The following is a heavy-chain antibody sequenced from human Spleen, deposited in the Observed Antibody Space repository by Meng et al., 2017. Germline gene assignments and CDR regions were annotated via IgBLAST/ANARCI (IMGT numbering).Heavy chain of an antibody. CDR2: INPKSGDT. J-gene: IGHJ5*02. Sequence: QVQLVQSGAEVKKPGASGKVTCKASGYTFPDYWLHWVRRAPGQGLEWMGRINPKSGDTHYAQRFQGRVTMTGDTSISTAYMELSGLRSDDTAVYYCARPLWFGTNWFDPWGQGTLVTVSS. CDR3: ARPLWFGTNWFDP. CDR1: GYTFPDYW. D-gene: IGHD3-10*01. V-gene: IGHV1-2*06.